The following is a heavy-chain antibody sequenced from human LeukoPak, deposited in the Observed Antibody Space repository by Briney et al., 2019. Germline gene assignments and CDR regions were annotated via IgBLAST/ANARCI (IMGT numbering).Heavy chain of an antibody. Sequence: ASVKVSCKASGGTVSSYAIGRVRQAPGQGLEWMGGIIPIFGTANYAQKFQGRVTITADESTSTAYMELSSLRSEDTAVYYCATKYYYGSGSYSYGMDVWGQGTTVTVSS. CDR2: IIPIFGTA. V-gene: IGHV1-69*01. D-gene: IGHD3-10*01. CDR3: ATKYYYGSGSYSYGMDV. J-gene: IGHJ6*02. CDR1: GGTVSSYA.